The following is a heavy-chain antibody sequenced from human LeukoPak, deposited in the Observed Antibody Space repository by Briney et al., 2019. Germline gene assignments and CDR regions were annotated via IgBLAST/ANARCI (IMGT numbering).Heavy chain of an antibody. Sequence: SETLSLTCAVSGGSISSSNWWSWVRQPPGKGLEWIGEIYHSGSTNYNPSLKSRVTISVDKSKNQFSLKLSSVTAADTAVYYCARYYYDSSGSPPRFIDYWGQGTLVTVSS. CDR1: GGSISSSNW. CDR2: IYHSGST. V-gene: IGHV4-4*02. J-gene: IGHJ4*02. D-gene: IGHD3-22*01. CDR3: ARYYYDSSGSPPRFIDY.